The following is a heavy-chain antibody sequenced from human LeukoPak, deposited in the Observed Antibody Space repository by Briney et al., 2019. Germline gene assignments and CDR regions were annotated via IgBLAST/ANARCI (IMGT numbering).Heavy chain of an antibody. Sequence: SQTLSLTCTVSGGSISSGDYYWSWIRQPPGKGLEWIGYIYYSGSTYYNPSLKSRVTISVDTSKNQYSLKLSSVTAADTAVDYCARRVIESAVTSERNWFDPWGQGTLITVSS. CDR3: ARRVIESAVTSERNWFDP. CDR2: IYYSGST. J-gene: IGHJ5*02. CDR1: GGSISSGDYY. V-gene: IGHV4-30-4*01. D-gene: IGHD4-11*01.